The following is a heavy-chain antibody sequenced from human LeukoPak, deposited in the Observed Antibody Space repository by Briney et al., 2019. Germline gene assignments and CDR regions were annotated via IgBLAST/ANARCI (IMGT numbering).Heavy chain of an antibody. Sequence: ASVKVSCKAFGYTFTSYDINWVRQATGQGLEWMGWVHPNSGNTAYAQKFQGRVTMTRDTSISTAYMELSGLRSDDTAVYFCARGPRNDPWGQGTLVTVSS. CDR1: GYTFTSYD. V-gene: IGHV1-8*01. D-gene: IGHD1-14*01. CDR3: ARGPRNDP. CDR2: VHPNSGNT. J-gene: IGHJ5*02.